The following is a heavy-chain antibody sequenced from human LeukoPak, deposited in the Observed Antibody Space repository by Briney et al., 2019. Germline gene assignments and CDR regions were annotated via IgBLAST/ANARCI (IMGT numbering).Heavy chain of an antibody. Sequence: ASVKVSCKASGYTFTNFYIHWVRQAPGQGLEWMGRINPDTGGTNFAQKFQDRVTVTRDTSISTAFLELSSLTSGDAAVYYCVTSFDYSDFYWGQGILVIVS. CDR2: INPDTGGT. J-gene: IGHJ4*02. V-gene: IGHV1-2*06. D-gene: IGHD4-11*01. CDR1: GYTFTNFY. CDR3: VTSFDYSDFY.